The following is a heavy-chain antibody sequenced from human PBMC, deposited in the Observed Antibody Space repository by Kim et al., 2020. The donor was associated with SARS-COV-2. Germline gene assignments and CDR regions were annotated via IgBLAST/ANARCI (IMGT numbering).Heavy chain of an antibody. D-gene: IGHD6-13*01. CDR3: ARDFHSSIWYWFDP. J-gene: IGHJ5*02. Sequence: NQSLKSRITISVDTSKNQFSLKLSSVTAADTAVYYCARDFHSSIWYWFDPWGQGTLVTVSS. V-gene: IGHV4-39*07.